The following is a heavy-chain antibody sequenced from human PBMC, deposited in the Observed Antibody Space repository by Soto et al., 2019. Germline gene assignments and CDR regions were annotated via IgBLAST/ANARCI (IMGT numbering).Heavy chain of an antibody. D-gene: IGHD3-22*01. J-gene: IGHJ4*02. CDR2: LSASGSGS. V-gene: IGHV3-23*01. CDR1: RFSLNTYG. CDR3: VRNGYYYDSSGYSSPFDY. Sequence: PGGSLRLSCTTSRFSLNTYGMTWVRRAPGKGLEWVSTLSASGSGSYYAESVKGRFTVSRDNSKNTLYLQMSSLRAEDTAVYYCVRNGYYYDSSGYSSPFDYWGQGTLVTV.